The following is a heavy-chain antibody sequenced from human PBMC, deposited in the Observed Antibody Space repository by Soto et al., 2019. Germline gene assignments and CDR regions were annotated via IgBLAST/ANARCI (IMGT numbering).Heavy chain of an antibody. CDR1: GTIFSSYT. CDR2: IIPILGET. V-gene: IGHV1-69*08. D-gene: IGHD3-16*01. J-gene: IGHJ6*02. Sequence: QVQLVQSGAEVKKPGSSVRVSCKASGTIFSSYTISWVRQAPGQGLEWMGRIIPILGETNSAQKFQGRVTLTADKSTNTAYMELNSARLEDTALYYCARGLGGRMDDWGQGTTVTVSS. CDR3: ARGLGGRMDD.